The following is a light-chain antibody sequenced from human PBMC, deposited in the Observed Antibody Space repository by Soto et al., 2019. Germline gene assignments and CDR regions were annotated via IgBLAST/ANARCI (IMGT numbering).Light chain of an antibody. CDR3: QQYSVWTLT. CDR2: SAS. CDR1: QSVSNN. V-gene: IGKV3D-15*01. Sequence: EIVLTQSPATLSVSPGERAALSCRASQSVSNNLAWYQQKPGQPPSLLIFSASTRATGIPARFSGSGSEAELALTISNLQSEDFAGHYCQQYSVWTLTFCGGTKVESK. J-gene: IGKJ4*01.